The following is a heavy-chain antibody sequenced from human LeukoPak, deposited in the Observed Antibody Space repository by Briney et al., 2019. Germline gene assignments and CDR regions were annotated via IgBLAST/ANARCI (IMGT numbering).Heavy chain of an antibody. V-gene: IGHV3-74*01. D-gene: IGHD3-3*01. CDR3: AKGLGIFGVVTTSPLGY. CDR1: GFTFSSYW. CDR2: VNIDGSST. J-gene: IGHJ4*02. Sequence: PGGSLRLSCAASGFTFSSYWMHWVRQAPGKGLVWVSRVNIDGSSTTYADSVKGRFTISRDNAKNTLYLQMNSLRAEDTAVYYCAKGLGIFGVVTTSPLGYWGQGTLVTVSS.